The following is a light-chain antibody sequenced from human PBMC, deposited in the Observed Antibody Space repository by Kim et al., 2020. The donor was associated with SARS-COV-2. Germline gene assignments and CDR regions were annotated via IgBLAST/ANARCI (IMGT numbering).Light chain of an antibody. Sequence: PRGTGTLPCDSSAGAVTSGQFPYWFQQKPGQAPRTLIYDTGNRHSWTPARFSGSLLGGKAALTLSAAQAEDEADYYCLLSYSDSRVFGGGTQLTVL. CDR1: AGAVTSGQF. CDR3: LLSYSDSRV. V-gene: IGLV7-46*01. CDR2: DTG. J-gene: IGLJ3*02.